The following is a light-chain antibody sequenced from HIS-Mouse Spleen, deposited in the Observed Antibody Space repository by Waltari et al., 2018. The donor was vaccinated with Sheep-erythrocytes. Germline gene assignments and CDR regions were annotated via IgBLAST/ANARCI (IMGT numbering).Light chain of an antibody. V-gene: IGLV2-11*01. CDR3: SSYAGSYNHV. CDR2: DVS. Sequence: QSALTQPRSVSGSPGRSVTISCTGTTSDVGAYNYVSWYQQHPGKAPKLMLYDVSERPSGVNDSFSRSQSGTTASLTISGLQAEDEADYSCSSYAGSYNHVFATGTKVTVL. CDR1: TSDVGAYNY. J-gene: IGLJ1*01.